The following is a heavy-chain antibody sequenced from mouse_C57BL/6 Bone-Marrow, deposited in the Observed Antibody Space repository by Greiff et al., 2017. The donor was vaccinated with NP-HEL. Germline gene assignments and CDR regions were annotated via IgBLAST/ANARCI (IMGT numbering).Heavy chain of an antibody. Sequence: EVQLQQSGPELVKPGASVKIPCKASGYTFTDYNMDWVKQSHGKSLEWIGDINPNNGGTIYNQKFKGKATLTVDKSSSTAYMELRSLTSEDTAVYYCARGDYYDYDGWYFDVWGTGTTVTVSS. CDR2: INPNNGGT. D-gene: IGHD2-4*01. CDR3: ARGDYYDYDGWYFDV. V-gene: IGHV1-18*01. J-gene: IGHJ1*03. CDR1: GYTFTDYN.